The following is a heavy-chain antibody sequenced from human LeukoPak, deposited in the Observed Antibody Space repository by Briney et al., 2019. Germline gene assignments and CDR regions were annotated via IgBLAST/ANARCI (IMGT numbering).Heavy chain of an antibody. CDR1: GYSFASYW. D-gene: IGHD1-20*01. J-gene: IGHJ4*02. CDR2: IHPNDAST. CDR3: ARHNNWAFDY. V-gene: IGHV5-51*01. Sequence: GESLKITCKASGYSFASYWIGWVRQTSGKGLERMATIHPNDASTIYSPSFQGQVTISADRSITTAYLQWNTLQASDTAIYYCARHNNWAFDYWDRGTLLTVSS.